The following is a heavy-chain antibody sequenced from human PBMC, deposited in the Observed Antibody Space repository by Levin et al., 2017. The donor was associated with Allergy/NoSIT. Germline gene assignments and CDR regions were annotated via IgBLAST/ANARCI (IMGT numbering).Heavy chain of an antibody. V-gene: IGHV5-10-1*01. Sequence: GGSLRLSCKGSGYIFTNYWISWVRQMPGKGLEWMGRIDPSDSYTNYSPSFQGHVTISADKSISTAYLQWSSLKASDTAIYYCARRTNNYYYYMDVWGKGTTVTVSS. CDR2: IDPSDSYT. J-gene: IGHJ6*03. D-gene: IGHD2-8*01. CDR1: GYIFTNYW. CDR3: ARRTNNYYYYMDV.